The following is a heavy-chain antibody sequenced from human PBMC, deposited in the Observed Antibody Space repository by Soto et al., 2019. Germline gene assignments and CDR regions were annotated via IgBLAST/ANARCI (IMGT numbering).Heavy chain of an antibody. CDR3: ARHDYDSSGYYFAVKDEHIDY. Sequence: SETLSLTCTVSGGSISSSSYYWGWIRQPPGKGLEWIGTVYYSGSTYYNPSLKSRVTISIDTSKNQFSLKLSSVTAAETAVYYWARHDYDSSGYYFAVKDEHIDYWGQGTLVTVSS. D-gene: IGHD3-22*01. CDR1: GGSISSSSYY. V-gene: IGHV4-39*01. J-gene: IGHJ4*02. CDR2: VYYSGST.